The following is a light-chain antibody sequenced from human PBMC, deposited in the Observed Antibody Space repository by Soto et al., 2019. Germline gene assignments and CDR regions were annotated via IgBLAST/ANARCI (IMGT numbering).Light chain of an antibody. J-gene: IGKJ1*01. CDR3: QQYQTYSRT. V-gene: IGKV1-5*01. CDR2: DVS. Sequence: DIQMTQSPSTVSASVGDRITITCRASQSINTWLAWYRQRPGEAPQLLIYDVSTLAMGVPARFSGSGSGTDFTHSISRLQADDFATFYCQQYQTYSRTFGQGTKVEVK. CDR1: QSINTW.